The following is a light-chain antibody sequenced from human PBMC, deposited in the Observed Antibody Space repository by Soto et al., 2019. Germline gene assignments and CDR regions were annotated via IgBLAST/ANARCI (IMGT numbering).Light chain of an antibody. CDR2: GAT. CDR1: QSVSSSY. CDR3: HQYGSSPAT. J-gene: IGKJ1*01. Sequence: EIVFTQSPVTLSLSPGEIATLSCRASQSVSSSYLAWYQQRRGQAPRLLIYGATSRATGIPDRFSGSGSGTEFTLTISRLEPEDFEVYYCHQYGSSPATFGQGTKVDIK. V-gene: IGKV3-20*01.